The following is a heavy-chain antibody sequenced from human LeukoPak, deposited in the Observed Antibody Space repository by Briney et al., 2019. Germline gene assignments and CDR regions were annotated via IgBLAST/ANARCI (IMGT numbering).Heavy chain of an antibody. V-gene: IGHV3-7*01. D-gene: IGHD6-19*01. J-gene: IGHJ4*02. Sequence: PGGSLRLSCAASGFTFSRYWMTWVRQAPGTGLEWVANIKQDGSEKNYVDSVKGRFTISRDNAKNSLYLQMNSRRAEDTAVYYCARDTAVAGLKDYWGQGTLVTVS. CDR3: ARDTAVAGLKDY. CDR1: GFTFSRYW. CDR2: IKQDGSEK.